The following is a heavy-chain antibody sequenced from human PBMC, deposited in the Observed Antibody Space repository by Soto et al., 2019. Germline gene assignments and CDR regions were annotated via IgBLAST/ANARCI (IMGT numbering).Heavy chain of an antibody. Sequence: GSLRLSCAASGFTFSSYAMSWVRQAPGKGLEWVSAISGSGGSTYYADSVKGRFTISRDNSKNTLYLQMNSLRAEDTAVYYCAKDLGHYYDSSGYPDYWGQGTLVTVSS. CDR1: GFTFSSYA. V-gene: IGHV3-23*01. J-gene: IGHJ4*02. CDR2: ISGSGGST. CDR3: AKDLGHYYDSSGYPDY. D-gene: IGHD3-22*01.